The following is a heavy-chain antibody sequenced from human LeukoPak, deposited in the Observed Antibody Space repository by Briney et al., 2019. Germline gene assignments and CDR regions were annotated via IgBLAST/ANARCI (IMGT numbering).Heavy chain of an antibody. CDR2: FDPEDGET. J-gene: IGHJ3*02. CDR1: GYTLTELS. V-gene: IGHV1-24*01. CDR3: ATYCSSTSCSRDAFDI. D-gene: IGHD2-2*01. Sequence: ASVKVSCEVSGYTLTELSMHWVRQAPGKGLEWMGGFDPEDGETIYAQKFQGRVTMTEDTSTDPAYMELSSLRSEDTAVYYCATYCSSTSCSRDAFDIWGQGTMVTVSS.